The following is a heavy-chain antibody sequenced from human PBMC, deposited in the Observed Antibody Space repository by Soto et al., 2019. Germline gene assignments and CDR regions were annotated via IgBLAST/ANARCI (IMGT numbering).Heavy chain of an antibody. Sequence: QVQLVESGGGVVQPGRSLRLSCAASGFTFSSYTMHWVRQAPGKGLEWVALISYDGSNKYYADSVKGRFTISRDNSKNTLYLQMNSLRAEDTAVYYCARGAGIAVAGTSVDYWGQGTLVTVSS. D-gene: IGHD6-19*01. CDR1: GFTFSSYT. J-gene: IGHJ4*02. V-gene: IGHV3-30-3*01. CDR2: ISYDGSNK. CDR3: ARGAGIAVAGTSVDY.